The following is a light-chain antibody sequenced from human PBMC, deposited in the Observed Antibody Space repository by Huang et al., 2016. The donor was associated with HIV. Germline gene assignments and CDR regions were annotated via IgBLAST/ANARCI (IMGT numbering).Light chain of an antibody. CDR1: QGIRNS. V-gene: IGKV1-NL1*01. CDR3: QQYHSSWT. CDR2: AAS. J-gene: IGKJ1*01. Sequence: DIQMTQSPLSLSASVGDRVTITFRASQGIRNSLAWYQQKPGKAPKLLVYAASRLESGVPYWFSGSGSGTNFTLTISSLQPEDFATYYCQQYHSSWTFGQGTKVEIK.